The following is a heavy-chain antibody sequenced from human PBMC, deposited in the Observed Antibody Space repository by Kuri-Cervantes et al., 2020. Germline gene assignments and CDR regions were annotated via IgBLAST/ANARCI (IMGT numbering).Heavy chain of an antibody. Sequence: SCKASGGTFSGYAMHWVRQAPGKGLEWVAVISYDGSNKYYADSVKGRFTISRDNSKNTLYLQMNSLRAEDTAVYYCARVNYGDYGGYFDYWGQGTLVTVSS. J-gene: IGHJ4*02. V-gene: IGHV3-30*01. CDR2: ISYDGSNK. CDR3: ARVNYGDYGGYFDY. CDR1: GGTFSGYA. D-gene: IGHD4-17*01.